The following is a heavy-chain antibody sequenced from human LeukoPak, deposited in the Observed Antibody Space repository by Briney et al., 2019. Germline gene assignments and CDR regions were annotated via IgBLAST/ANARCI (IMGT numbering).Heavy chain of an antibody. V-gene: IGHV1-2*04. J-gene: IGHJ4*02. D-gene: IGHD1-26*01. Sequence: ASVKVSCKASGYTFTRYYMHWVRQAPGQGLEWMGWINPNSGGTNYAQKFQGWVTMTRDTSISTAYMELSRLSPDDTAVYYCARERGSSGSYSPFDYWGQGTLVTVSS. CDR3: ARERGSSGSYSPFDY. CDR2: INPNSGGT. CDR1: GYTFTRYY.